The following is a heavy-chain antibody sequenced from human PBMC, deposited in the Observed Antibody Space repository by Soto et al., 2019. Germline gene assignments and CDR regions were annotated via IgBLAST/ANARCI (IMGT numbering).Heavy chain of an antibody. J-gene: IGHJ6*02. CDR3: TTEGYCSGGSCHEYYYYGMDV. Sequence: PGGSLRLSCAASGFTFSNAWMNWVRQAPGKGLEWVGRIKSKTDGGTTDYAAPVKGRFTISRDDSKNTLYLQMNSLKTEDTAVYYCTTEGYCSGGSCHEYYYYGMDVWGQGTTVTVSS. D-gene: IGHD2-15*01. CDR2: IKSKTDGGTT. CDR1: GFTFSNAW. V-gene: IGHV3-15*07.